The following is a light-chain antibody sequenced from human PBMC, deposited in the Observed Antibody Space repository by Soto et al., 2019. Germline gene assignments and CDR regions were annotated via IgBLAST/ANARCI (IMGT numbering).Light chain of an antibody. J-gene: IGLJ1*01. CDR1: SANIGAAYN. V-gene: IGLV1-40*01. Sequence: QSLLTQPPSVSGAPGQRVPISCTVSSANIGAAYNVDWYQQLPGTAPKLLIYGNNNRPSGVPARFSGSKSGTSASLAIAGLQAEDEGDYYCQSYDSSLSGYVFGTGTKVTVL. CDR3: QSYDSSLSGYV. CDR2: GNN.